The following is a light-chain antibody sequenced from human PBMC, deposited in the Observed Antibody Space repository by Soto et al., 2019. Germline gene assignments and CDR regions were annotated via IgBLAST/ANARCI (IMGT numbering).Light chain of an antibody. Sequence: IQMAQSPSSLPPAGKGSITSTWPASQSISSYLNWYQQKPGKAPKLLIYAASSLQSGVPSRFSGSGSGPEFTFTISRLQPADFPSYYWQEHNTYPETFGEGTKVDIK. CDR1: QSISSY. J-gene: IGKJ1*01. CDR3: QEHNTYPET. V-gene: IGKV1-39*01. CDR2: AAS.